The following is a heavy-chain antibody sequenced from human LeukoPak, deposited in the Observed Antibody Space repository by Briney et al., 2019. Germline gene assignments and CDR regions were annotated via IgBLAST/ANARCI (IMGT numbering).Heavy chain of an antibody. CDR2: FDPEDGET. V-gene: IGHV1-24*01. D-gene: IGHD3-10*01. J-gene: IGHJ4*02. CDR3: ATVNPYGSGSYLDY. CDR1: GYTLTELS. Sequence: GASVKVSCKVSGYTLTELSMHWVRQAPGKGLEWMGGFDPEDGETIYAQKFRGRVTMTEDTSTDTAYMELSSLRSEDTAVYYCATVNPYGSGSYLDYWGQGTLVTVSS.